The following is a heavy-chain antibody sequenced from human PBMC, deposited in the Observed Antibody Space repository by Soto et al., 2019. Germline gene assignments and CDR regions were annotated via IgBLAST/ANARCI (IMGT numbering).Heavy chain of an antibody. CDR1: GFTFNNYA. CDR3: AKTRSRTKYGMDV. J-gene: IGHJ6*02. V-gene: IGHV3-23*01. Sequence: EVQVLESGGGLVQPGGSLRLSCAVSGFTFNNYAMSWVRQAPGKGLEWVSAISGSGGSTNYADSVKGRFTISRDNSKNTMYLQMNSLRAEDTAVYYCAKTRSRTKYGMDVWGQGTTVTVSS. CDR2: ISGSGGST. D-gene: IGHD2-2*01.